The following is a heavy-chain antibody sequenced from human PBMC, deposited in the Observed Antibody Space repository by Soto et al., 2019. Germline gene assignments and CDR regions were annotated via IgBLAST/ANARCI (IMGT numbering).Heavy chain of an antibody. CDR2: IWYDGSNK. D-gene: IGHD2-15*01. CDR3: ARDSPGYCSGGSCYFLTFLFDY. V-gene: IGHV3-33*01. CDR1: GVTFSSYG. Sequence: PGGSLRLSCAASGVTFSSYGMHWVRQAPGKGLEWVAVIWYDGSNKYYADSVKGRFTISRDNSKNTLYLQMNSLRAEDTAVYYCARDSPGYCSGGSCYFLTFLFDYWGQGTLVTVSS. J-gene: IGHJ4*02.